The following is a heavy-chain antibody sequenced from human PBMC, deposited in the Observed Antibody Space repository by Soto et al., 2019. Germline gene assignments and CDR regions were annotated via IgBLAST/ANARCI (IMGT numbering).Heavy chain of an antibody. D-gene: IGHD3-3*01. V-gene: IGHV4-38-2*01. J-gene: IGHJ6*02. CDR3: ASGLRWSGYDYYYYGMDV. CDR1: GYSLSSGYY. CDR2: IYHSGST. Sequence: SETLSLTCAASGYSLSSGYYWGWIRQPPGKGLEWIGSIYHSGSTYYNPSLKSRVTISVDTSKNQFSLKLSSVTAADTAVYYCASGLRWSGYDYYYYGMDVWGQGTTVT.